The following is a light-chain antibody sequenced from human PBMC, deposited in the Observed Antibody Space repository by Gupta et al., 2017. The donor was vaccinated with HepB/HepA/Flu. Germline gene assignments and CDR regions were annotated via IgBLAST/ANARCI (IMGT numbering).Light chain of an antibody. CDR1: QSISSY. J-gene: IGKJ3*01. CDR2: AAS. V-gene: IGKV1-39*01. Sequence: DIQMTHSPSSLSASVGDRVTITCRASQSISSYLNWYQQKPGKAPKLLIYAASSLQSGVPSRFSGSGSGTDFTLTISSLQPEDFATDYCRQSYSTPLTFGPGTKVDIK. CDR3: RQSYSTPLT.